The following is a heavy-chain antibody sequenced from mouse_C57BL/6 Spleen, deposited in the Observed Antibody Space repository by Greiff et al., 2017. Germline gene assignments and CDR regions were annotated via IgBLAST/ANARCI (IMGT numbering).Heavy chain of an antibody. D-gene: IGHD1-1*02. CDR3: ASEWRYGHYAMDY. Sequence: QVNLKESGAELVRPGASVKLSCKASGYTFTDYDINWVKQRPGQGLEWIARIYPGSGNTYYNEKFKGKATLTADKSSSTAYMQLCSLTSEDSAVXFCASEWRYGHYAMDYWGQGTTVTVSS. CDR2: IYPGSGNT. V-gene: IGHV1-76*01. CDR1: GYTFTDYD. J-gene: IGHJ4*01.